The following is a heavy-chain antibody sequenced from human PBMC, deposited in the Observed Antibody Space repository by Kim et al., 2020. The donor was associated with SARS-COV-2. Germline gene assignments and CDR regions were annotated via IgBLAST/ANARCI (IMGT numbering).Heavy chain of an antibody. CDR3: ARDRGLWFGETPFL. J-gene: IGHJ1*01. V-gene: IGHV3-30*04. CDR2: ISYDGSNK. Sequence: GGSLRLSCAASGFTFSSYAMHWVRQAPGKGLEWVAVISYDGSNKYYADSVKGRFTISRDNSKNTLYLQMNSLRAEDTAVYYCARDRGLWFGETPFLWGQG. D-gene: IGHD3-10*01. CDR1: GFTFSSYA.